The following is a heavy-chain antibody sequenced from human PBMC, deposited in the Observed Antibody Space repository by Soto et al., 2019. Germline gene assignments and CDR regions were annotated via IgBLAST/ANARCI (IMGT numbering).Heavy chain of an antibody. CDR3: ARDQGYCSGGSCYVAGY. D-gene: IGHD2-15*01. V-gene: IGHV3-74*01. CDR2: INSDGSST. Sequence: EVQLVESGGGLVQPGGCLRISCAASGVTFISYWMHWVRQVPGKGLVWVSRINSDGSSTGYAESVMGRFTISRDNAKNTLYLQMNSLRAEDTAVYYCARDQGYCSGGSCYVAGYWGQGTLVTVSS. J-gene: IGHJ4*02. CDR1: GVTFISYW.